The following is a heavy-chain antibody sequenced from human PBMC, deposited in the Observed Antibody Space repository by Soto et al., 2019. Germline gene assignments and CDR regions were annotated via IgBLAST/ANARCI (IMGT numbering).Heavy chain of an antibody. V-gene: IGHV5-10-1*01. J-gene: IGHJ6*02. CDR1: GCSFTSYW. Sequence: GESLKISCKGSGCSFTSYWISWVRQMPGKGLEWMGRIDPSDSYTNYSPSFQGHVTISADKSISTAYLQWSSLKASDTAMYYCARLAPVYYYYYYGMDVWGQGTTVTVSS. CDR3: ARLAPVYYYYYYGMDV. CDR2: IDPSDSYT. D-gene: IGHD2-15*01.